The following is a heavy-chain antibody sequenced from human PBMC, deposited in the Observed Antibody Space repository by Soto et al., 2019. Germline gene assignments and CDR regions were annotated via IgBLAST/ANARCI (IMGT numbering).Heavy chain of an antibody. V-gene: IGHV3-33*01. CDR2: IWYDESNK. J-gene: IGHJ4*02. CDR1: GFTFSGYG. Sequence: QVQLVESGGGVVQPGRSLRLSCAASGFTFSGYGMHWVRQAPGKGLEWVAVIWYDESNKFYADSVKGRFTISRDNSKNTLYLQMSSLTAEDTAVCYCARDKQQLGIYFDYWGQGTLVAVSS. CDR3: ARDKQQLGIYFDY. D-gene: IGHD6-13*01.